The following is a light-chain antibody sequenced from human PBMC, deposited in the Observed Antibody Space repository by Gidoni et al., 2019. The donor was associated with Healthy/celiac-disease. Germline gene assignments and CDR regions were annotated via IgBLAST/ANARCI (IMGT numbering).Light chain of an antibody. CDR2: DAS. J-gene: IGKJ1*01. CDR3: QQCCKWPLT. Sequence: IVLTQSPATLSLSPGDRATRSCRDSQSVSIYLAWYQQKPGQAPRLLIYDASNRATGIPARFSGSGSGTDFTLTISSLEPEDFAVYYCQQCCKWPLTFXXXTKVEIK. V-gene: IGKV3-11*01. CDR1: QSVSIY.